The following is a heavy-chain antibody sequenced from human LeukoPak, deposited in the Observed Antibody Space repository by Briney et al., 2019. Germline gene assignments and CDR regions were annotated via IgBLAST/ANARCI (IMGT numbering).Heavy chain of an antibody. CDR2: ISSSGSTM. CDR3: ARDKYTSSWTVDY. Sequence: GGSLRLSCAASGFTFSDYYMTWIRQAPGKGLEWVSYISSSGSTMYYTDSVKGRFTISRDNAKNSLCLQMNSLRAEDTAVYYCARDKYTSSWTVDYWGQGTLVTVSS. CDR1: GFTFSDYY. V-gene: IGHV3-11*04. D-gene: IGHD6-13*01. J-gene: IGHJ4*02.